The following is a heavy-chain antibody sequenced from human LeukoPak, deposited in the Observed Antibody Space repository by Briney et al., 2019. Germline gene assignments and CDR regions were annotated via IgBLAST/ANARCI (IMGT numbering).Heavy chain of an antibody. CDR1: GFTVSSNY. V-gene: IGHV3-53*01. CDR2: IYTGGST. CDR3: ARFSSGSFDY. Sequence: GGSLRLSCAASGFTVSSNYMSWVRQAPGKGLEWVSVIYTGGSTYYADSVKGRFTISRDNSKNTLYLQMSSLRAEDTAVYYYARFSSGSFDYWGQGTLVTVSS. J-gene: IGHJ4*02. D-gene: IGHD1-26*01.